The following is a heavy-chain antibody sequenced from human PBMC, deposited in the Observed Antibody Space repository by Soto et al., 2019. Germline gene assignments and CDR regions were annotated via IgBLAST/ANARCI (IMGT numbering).Heavy chain of an antibody. J-gene: IGHJ4*02. CDR3: ARVQSYYYAGSGYYAFDY. CDR1: GYSFTDYY. Sequence: ASVKVSCNASGYSFTDYYMHWVRQAPGQGLEWMGWINPNSGGTNYAQKFQGRVTMTRDTSISTAYMELSRLRSDDTAVYYCARVQSYYYAGSGYYAFDYWGQGTLVTVSS. CDR2: INPNSGGT. V-gene: IGHV1-2*02. D-gene: IGHD3-22*01.